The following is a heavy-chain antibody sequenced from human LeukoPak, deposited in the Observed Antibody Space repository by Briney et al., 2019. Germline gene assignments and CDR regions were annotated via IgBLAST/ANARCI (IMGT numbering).Heavy chain of an antibody. CDR3: ATVGYCSSTSCSQYFDY. Sequence: ASVKVSCKVSGYTLTELSMHWVRQAPGKGLEWMGGFDPEDGETIYAQKFQGRVTMTEDTSTDTAYMELSSLRSEDTAVYYCATVGYCSSTSCSQYFDYWGQGTLVTVSS. J-gene: IGHJ4*02. CDR2: FDPEDGET. V-gene: IGHV1-24*01. CDR1: GYTLTELS. D-gene: IGHD2-2*01.